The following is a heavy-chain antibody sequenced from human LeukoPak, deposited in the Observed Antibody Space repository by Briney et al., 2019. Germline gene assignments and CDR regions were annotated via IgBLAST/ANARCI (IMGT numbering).Heavy chain of an antibody. D-gene: IGHD2-15*01. J-gene: IGHJ6*04. CDR3: ARDSAVAASDV. CDR2: INPNSCGT. V-gene: IGHV1-2*06. CDR1: GYTFTGYY. Sequence: ASVKVSCKASGYTFTGYYMHWVRQAPGHGLEWMGRINPNSCGTNYDQKLQGRVTMTRDKSISTAYMELSRLRSDDTAVYYCARDSAVAASDVWGKGTTVTVSS.